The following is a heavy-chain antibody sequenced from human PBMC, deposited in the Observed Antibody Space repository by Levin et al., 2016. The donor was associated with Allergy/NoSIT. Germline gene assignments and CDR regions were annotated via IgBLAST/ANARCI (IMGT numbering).Heavy chain of an antibody. CDR2: IYDNRST. V-gene: IGHV4-61*07. D-gene: IGHD3-10*01. J-gene: IGHJ4*02. Sequence: WIRQPPGKGLEWIGYIYDNRSTLYNPSLKRRVTISVDSSKNRFSLRLSSVNPADTAVYYCARQYDSGTLAPFEYWGPGTLVTVSS. CDR3: ARQYDSGTLAPFEY.